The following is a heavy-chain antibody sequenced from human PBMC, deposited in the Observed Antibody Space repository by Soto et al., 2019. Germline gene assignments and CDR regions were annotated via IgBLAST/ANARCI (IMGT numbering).Heavy chain of an antibody. D-gene: IGHD2-21*01. CDR3: AKDAVSCDVILLLGS. CDR2: LLSSGSTT. CDR1: GITFNDYG. V-gene: IGHV3-23*01. Sequence: PGGSLRLSCADSGITFNDYGMSWDRKDPGKGMEWVSSLLSSGSTTYYADSVKGRFTISTDISANSLYLQIDSLSAEDTAVYYSAKDAVSCDVILLLGSWGQGTVVTVSS. J-gene: IGHJ5*02.